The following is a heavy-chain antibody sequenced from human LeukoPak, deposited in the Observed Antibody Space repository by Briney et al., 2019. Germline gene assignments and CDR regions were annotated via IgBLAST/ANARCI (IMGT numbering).Heavy chain of an antibody. CDR3: ARRSYYYYGMDV. D-gene: IGHD6-6*01. Sequence: SETLSLTCTVSGDSITSYYWSWIRQPPGKGLEWIGYIHYSGSTNCNPSLKSRVTISVDTSKNQFSLKLSSVTAADTAVYYCARRSYYYYGMDVWGQGTTVTVSS. J-gene: IGHJ6*02. CDR1: GDSITSYY. V-gene: IGHV4-59*08. CDR2: IHYSGST.